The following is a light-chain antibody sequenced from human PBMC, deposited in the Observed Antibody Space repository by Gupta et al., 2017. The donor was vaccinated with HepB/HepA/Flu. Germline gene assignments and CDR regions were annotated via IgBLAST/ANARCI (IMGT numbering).Light chain of an antibody. Sequence: QSALTQPASVSGSPGQSITISCTGTSSDVGGYNYVSWYQQHPGKAPKLMMYDVSNRPSGVPNRFSGSKSGNTASLAITGLQAEEEADYYCKSYKSSSTPVVFGGGTKLTVL. CDR1: SSDVGGYNY. J-gene: IGLJ2*01. V-gene: IGLV2-14*01. CDR2: DVS. CDR3: KSYKSSSTPVV.